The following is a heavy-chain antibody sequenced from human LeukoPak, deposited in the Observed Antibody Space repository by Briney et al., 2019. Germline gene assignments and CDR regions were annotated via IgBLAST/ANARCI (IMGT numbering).Heavy chain of an antibody. V-gene: IGHV3-74*01. CDR2: INNDGSNT. Sequence: GGSLRLSCAASGFNFHFYWMHWVRQVPGKRVVWVSRINNDGSNTAYADSVKGRFTISRDNAKNTVFLEVNSLRAEDTAVYYCARVTQVATSPFLDHWGQGTLVTVSS. CDR1: GFNFHFYW. CDR3: ARVTQVATSPFLDH. J-gene: IGHJ4*02. D-gene: IGHD5-12*01.